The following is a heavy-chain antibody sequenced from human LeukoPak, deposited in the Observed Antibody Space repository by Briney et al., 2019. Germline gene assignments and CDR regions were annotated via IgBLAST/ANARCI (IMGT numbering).Heavy chain of an antibody. CDR3: ARADYDYVWGFYRYYFDY. CDR2: ISYSGTT. V-gene: IGHV4-31*03. D-gene: IGHD3-16*02. Sequence: SETLSLTCTVSGGSISSGGYYWSWIRQHPGKGLKWIGYISYSGTTYYNPSLKSRLTISVDTSKNQFSLKLSSVTAADTAVYFCARADYDYVWGFYRYYFDYWGQGTLVTVSS. CDR1: GGSISSGGYY. J-gene: IGHJ4*02.